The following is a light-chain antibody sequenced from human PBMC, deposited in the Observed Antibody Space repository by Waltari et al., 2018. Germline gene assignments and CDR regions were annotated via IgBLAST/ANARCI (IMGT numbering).Light chain of an antibody. CDR2: EAS. J-gene: IGKJ5*01. V-gene: IGKV1-13*02. CDR1: QALSGS. CDR3: QHFYSYPSG. Sequence: LTKPQSSFSAPSGNGFTMIAGVGQALSGSVAWFQQKPGKVPKLLIFEASDLEDGVPSRFSGSGGGTRFTLTISSLQPEDFATYYCQHFYSYPSGFGQGTRLEIK.